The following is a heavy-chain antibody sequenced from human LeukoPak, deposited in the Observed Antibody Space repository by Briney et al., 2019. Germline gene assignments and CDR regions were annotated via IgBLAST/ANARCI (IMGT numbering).Heavy chain of an antibody. J-gene: IGHJ4*02. CDR3: ARRNYYYDQGYYFDY. CDR2: FYYSGST. Sequence: SETLSLTCTVSGGSISSYYWSWIRQPPGKGLEWIGSFYYSGSTSYNPSLESRITISVDTSTNQFSLKLSSVTAADTAVYYCARRNYYYDQGYYFDYWGQGTLVTVSS. CDR1: GGSISSYY. V-gene: IGHV4-59*05. D-gene: IGHD3-22*01.